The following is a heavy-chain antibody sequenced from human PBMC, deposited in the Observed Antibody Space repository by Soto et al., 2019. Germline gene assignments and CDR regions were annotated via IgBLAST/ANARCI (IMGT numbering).Heavy chain of an antibody. Sequence: GGSLRLSCAASGFIFSNYHMHWVRQAPGKGLEWVAVMWRDGSLKNYADSVKGRFTVSRDNSKNTLYLQMNSLTVGYTAVYYCARIGTWALNFDYWGRGTLVTVSS. J-gene: IGHJ4*02. D-gene: IGHD2-8*01. CDR1: GFIFSNYH. V-gene: IGHV3-33*01. CDR3: ARIGTWALNFDY. CDR2: MWRDGSLK.